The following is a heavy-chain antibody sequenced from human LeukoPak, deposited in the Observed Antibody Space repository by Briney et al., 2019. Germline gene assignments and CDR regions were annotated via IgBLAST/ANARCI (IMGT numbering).Heavy chain of an antibody. D-gene: IGHD6-6*01. CDR2: ISWNSGSI. CDR3: AASSSSRYYYHYMDV. Sequence: GGSLRLSCAASGFTFDDYAMHWVRQAPGKGLEWVSGISWNSGSIGYADSVKGRFTISRGNAKNSLYLQMNSLTAEDTALYYCAASSSSRYYYHYMDVWGKGTTVTVSS. J-gene: IGHJ6*03. CDR1: GFTFDDYA. V-gene: IGHV3-9*01.